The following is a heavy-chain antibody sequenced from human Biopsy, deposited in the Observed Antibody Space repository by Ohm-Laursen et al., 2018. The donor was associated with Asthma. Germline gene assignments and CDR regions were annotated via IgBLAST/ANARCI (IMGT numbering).Heavy chain of an antibody. Sequence: SLRLSCSASGFTFTTYVMHWVRQAPGRGLEWVGVIWFDGSKKYYADSVKGRFTISRDNSKKMLYLQMNSLRAEDTAVYYCATNSGAYKNSLGDGLDVWGQGTTVIVSS. D-gene: IGHD1-26*01. CDR3: ATNSGAYKNSLGDGLDV. V-gene: IGHV3-33*01. J-gene: IGHJ6*02. CDR1: GFTFTTYV. CDR2: IWFDGSKK.